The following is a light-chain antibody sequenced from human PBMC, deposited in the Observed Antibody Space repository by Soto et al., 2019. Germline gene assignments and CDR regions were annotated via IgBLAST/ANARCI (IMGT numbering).Light chain of an antibody. Sequence: IGLTQSPGTLSLSPGERATLSCRASQSVSSYLAWYQQKPGQAPRLLIYDASNRATGIPARFSGSGSGTDFTLTISSLEPEDFAVYYCQQRSNWPITFGQGTRLEN. CDR3: QQRSNWPIT. CDR2: DAS. V-gene: IGKV3-11*01. J-gene: IGKJ5*01. CDR1: QSVSSY.